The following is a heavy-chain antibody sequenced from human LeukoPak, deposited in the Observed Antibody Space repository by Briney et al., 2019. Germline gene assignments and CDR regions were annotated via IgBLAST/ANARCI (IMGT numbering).Heavy chain of an antibody. CDR2: MNPNRGNT. Sequence: ASVKVSCKASGYTFTSYDINWVRQAPGQGLEWMGWMNPNRGNTDYAQKFQGRVTITRNTSISTAYMELSSLRSEDAAVYYCARRGGFGEYTFDYWGQGTLVTVSS. D-gene: IGHD3-10*01. J-gene: IGHJ4*02. CDR1: GYTFTSYD. CDR3: ARRGGFGEYTFDY. V-gene: IGHV1-8*03.